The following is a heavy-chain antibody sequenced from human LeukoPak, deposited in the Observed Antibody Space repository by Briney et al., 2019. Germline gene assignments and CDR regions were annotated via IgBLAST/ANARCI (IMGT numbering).Heavy chain of an antibody. V-gene: IGHV3-48*03. Sequence: GGSLRLSCAASGFIFSAYEMNWVRQAPGKGLEWVSYISSSGSTIYYADSVKGRFTISRDNAKKSLYLQMNSLRAEDPAVYYCARVYSSGWSYWGQGTLVTVSS. J-gene: IGHJ4*02. CDR1: GFIFSAYE. D-gene: IGHD6-19*01. CDR3: ARVYSSGWSY. CDR2: ISSSGSTI.